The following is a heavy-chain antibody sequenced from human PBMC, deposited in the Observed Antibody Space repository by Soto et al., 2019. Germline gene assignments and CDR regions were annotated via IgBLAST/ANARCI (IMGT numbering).Heavy chain of an antibody. CDR1: GGSISSGGYY. CDR2: IYYSGST. D-gene: IGHD2-15*01. Sequence: SETLSLTCTVSGGSISSGGYYWSWIRQHPGKGLEWIGYIYYSGSTYYNPSLKSRVTISVDTSKNQFSLKLSSVTAADTAVYYCARYFCSCGSCPDALYFWGQGTMDPGS. J-gene: IGHJ3*01. CDR3: ARYFCSCGSCPDALYF. V-gene: IGHV4-31*03.